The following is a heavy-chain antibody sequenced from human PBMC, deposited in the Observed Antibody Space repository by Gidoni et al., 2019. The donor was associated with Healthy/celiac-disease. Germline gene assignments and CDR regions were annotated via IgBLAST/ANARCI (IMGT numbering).Heavy chain of an antibody. CDR3: AKSVDTAMVTGTPYGMDV. J-gene: IGHJ6*02. CDR2: ISYDGSSK. CDR1: GFTFSNYD. V-gene: IGHV3-30*18. Sequence: QVQLVESGGSVVQPGRSLRLSCAASGFTFSNYDMHWVRQAPGKGLEWVAVISYDGSSKYYADSVKGRFTISRDNSKNTLYLQMNSLRAEDTAVYYCAKSVDTAMVTGTPYGMDVWGQGTTVTVSS. D-gene: IGHD5-18*01.